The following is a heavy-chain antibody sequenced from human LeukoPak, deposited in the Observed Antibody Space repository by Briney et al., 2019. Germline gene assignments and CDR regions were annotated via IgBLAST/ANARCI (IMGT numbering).Heavy chain of an antibody. CDR1: GYTFTSYG. D-gene: IGHD5-18*01. CDR2: ISAYNGNA. V-gene: IGHV1-18*01. CDR3: ATVEGYSYGLNFDY. Sequence: ASVKVSCKASGYTFTSYGISWVRQAPGQGLEWMGWISAYNGNADYAQKFQGRVTMTTDTSTSTAYMELSSLRSEDTAVYYCATVEGYSYGLNFDYWGQGTLVTVSS. J-gene: IGHJ4*02.